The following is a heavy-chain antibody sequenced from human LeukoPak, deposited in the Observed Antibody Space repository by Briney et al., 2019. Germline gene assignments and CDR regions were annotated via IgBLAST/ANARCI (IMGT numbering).Heavy chain of an antibody. CDR2: ISGSGGST. Sequence: GGSLRLSCAASGFTFSSYAMSWARQAPGKGLEWVSAISGSGGSTYYADSVKGRFTISRDNSKNTLYLQMNSLRAEDTAVYYCAKDLSVPSYDILTGYWATQIPCFDYWGQGTLVTVSS. CDR1: GFTFSSYA. J-gene: IGHJ4*02. V-gene: IGHV3-23*01. CDR3: AKDLSVPSYDILTGYWATQIPCFDY. D-gene: IGHD3-9*01.